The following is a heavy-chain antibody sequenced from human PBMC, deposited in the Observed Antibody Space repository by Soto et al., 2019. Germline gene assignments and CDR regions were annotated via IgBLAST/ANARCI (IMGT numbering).Heavy chain of an antibody. CDR2: INDSGGRA. J-gene: IGHJ6*02. Sequence: EVQLLESGGDLVQPGGSLRLSSAASGFTFGSYAITWARQAPGKGLQRVSSINDSGGRAYYADSVRGRFTISGDNSKTTLHLQTSRLRAEDTAVYHCARGADTTIFRVAPDVWGQGTTVTVSS. CDR3: ARGADTTIFRVAPDV. D-gene: IGHD3-3*01. V-gene: IGHV3-23*01. CDR1: GFTFGSYA.